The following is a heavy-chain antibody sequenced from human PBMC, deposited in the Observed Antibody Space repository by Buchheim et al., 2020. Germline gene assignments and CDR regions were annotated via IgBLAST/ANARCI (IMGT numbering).Heavy chain of an antibody. V-gene: IGHV3-23*01. Sequence: EVQLLESGGGLVQPGGSLRLSCAASGFTFKNSGMSWVRQAPGKGLEWVSGISGRGGDTYYGDSVNGRFTITRDNSKNTMYLPMNSLRAEDTAVYYCAKDKGYSSSYFDYWGQGTL. D-gene: IGHD6-19*01. CDR3: AKDKGYSSSYFDY. CDR1: GFTFKNSG. CDR2: ISGRGGDT. J-gene: IGHJ4*02.